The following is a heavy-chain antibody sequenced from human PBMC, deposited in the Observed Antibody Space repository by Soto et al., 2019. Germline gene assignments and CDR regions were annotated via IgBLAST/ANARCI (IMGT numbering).Heavy chain of an antibody. CDR3: ARDLAAVPRAYDY. CDR1: GGSISSYF. Sequence: SETLSLTCTVSGGSISSYFYIWVRQPPGKGLEWIGSVYYTGTTDYNPSLKSRVTISVDTSKTQFSLNLRSVTAADTAVYYCARDLAAVPRAYDYWGRGTLVTVSS. J-gene: IGHJ4*02. V-gene: IGHV4-59*01. D-gene: IGHD6-13*01. CDR2: VYYTGTT.